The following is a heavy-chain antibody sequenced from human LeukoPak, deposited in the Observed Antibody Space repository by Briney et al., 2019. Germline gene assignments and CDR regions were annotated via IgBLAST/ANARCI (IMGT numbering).Heavy chain of an antibody. J-gene: IGHJ4*02. D-gene: IGHD3-10*01. Sequence: GSLRLSCAASGFTFSRYAMAWVRQAPGKGLEWVSTIGGGGDGVHYADSVKGRFTISRDNSKNTLYLQMDSLRAEDTAVYYCAKDVGVVMFDYWGQGTLVTVSS. V-gene: IGHV3-23*01. CDR1: GFTFSRYA. CDR2: IGGGGDGV. CDR3: AKDVGVVMFDY.